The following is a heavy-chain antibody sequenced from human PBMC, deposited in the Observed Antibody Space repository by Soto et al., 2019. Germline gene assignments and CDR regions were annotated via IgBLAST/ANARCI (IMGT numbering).Heavy chain of an antibody. CDR3: ARAGDDCSTTNCYMIDY. D-gene: IGHD2-2*02. V-gene: IGHV1-3*01. J-gene: IGHJ4*02. CDR2: INAGNGKT. CDR1: GYTFTTYA. Sequence: QVQLVQSGVEVKKPGASVKVSRKASGYTFTTYAMHWVRQAPGQRLEWMGWINAGNGKTKYSQKFQGRVTITRDTSATTVYMELSSLRSEDTAVYYCARAGDDCSTTNCYMIDYWGQGTLVTVSS.